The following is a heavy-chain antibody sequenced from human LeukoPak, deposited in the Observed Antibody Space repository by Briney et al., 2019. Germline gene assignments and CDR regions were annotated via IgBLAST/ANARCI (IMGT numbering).Heavy chain of an antibody. Sequence: GGSLRLSCAASGFTFSSYAMHWVRQAPGKGLEWVAVISYDGSNKYYADSVKGRFTISRDNSKNTLYLQMNSLRAEDTAVYYCARQGIAVGWYFDYWGQGTLVTVSS. V-gene: IGHV3-30-3*01. J-gene: IGHJ4*02. CDR3: ARQGIAVGWYFDY. CDR1: GFTFSSYA. D-gene: IGHD6-19*01. CDR2: ISYDGSNK.